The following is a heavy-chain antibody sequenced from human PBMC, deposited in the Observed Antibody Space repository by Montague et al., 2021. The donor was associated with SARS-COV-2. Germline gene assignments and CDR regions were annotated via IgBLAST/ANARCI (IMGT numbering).Heavy chain of an antibody. V-gene: IGHV3-20*04. CDR3: TRGFRGGPFDC. CDR2: ITRNGETT. D-gene: IGHD3-10*01. Sequence: SLRLSCAASGFIFDDYGVSWVRQVPGRGLEWVSGITRNGETTGYADSVKDRVTISRDNAKNSLSLQMNSLRVEDTALYYCTRGFRGGPFDCWGQGTPVTVSS. J-gene: IGHJ4*02. CDR1: GFIFDDYG.